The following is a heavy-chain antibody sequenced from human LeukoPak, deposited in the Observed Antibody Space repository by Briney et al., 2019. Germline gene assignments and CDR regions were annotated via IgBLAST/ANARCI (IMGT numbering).Heavy chain of an antibody. Sequence: GGSLRLSCAASGFTFSSYVMSWGRQAPGKGLEWVAVISYDGSNKYYADSVKGRFTISRDNSKNTLYLQMNSLRAEDTAVYYCARGTTNLDYWGQGTLVTVSS. V-gene: IGHV3-30*03. J-gene: IGHJ4*02. CDR3: ARGTTNLDY. CDR2: ISYDGSNK. D-gene: IGHD4-17*01. CDR1: GFTFSSYV.